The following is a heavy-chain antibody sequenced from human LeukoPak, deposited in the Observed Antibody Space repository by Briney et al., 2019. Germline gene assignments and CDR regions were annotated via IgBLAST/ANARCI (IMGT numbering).Heavy chain of an antibody. D-gene: IGHD2-2*01. V-gene: IGHV4-39*01. CDR1: GGSISSSYYY. Sequence: ASETLSLTCTVSGGSISSSYYYWGWIRQPPGKGLEWIGSIYYSGSTYYNPSLKSRVTISVDTSKNQFSLKLRSVTAADTAVYYCARRLTQYDCFDPWGQGILVTVSS. CDR2: IYYSGST. J-gene: IGHJ5*02. CDR3: ARRLTQYDCFDP.